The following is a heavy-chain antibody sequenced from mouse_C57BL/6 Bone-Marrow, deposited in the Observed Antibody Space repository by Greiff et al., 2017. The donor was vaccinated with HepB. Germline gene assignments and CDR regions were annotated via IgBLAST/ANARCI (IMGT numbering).Heavy chain of an antibody. Sequence: VQLQQSGAELVRPGASVKLSCKASGYTFTGYCMHWVKQRPGQGLEWIGNIDPSDGETHYNQKFKGKATLTADKSSSTAYMQLSSLTSEDSAVYFCAREGDDYWSFDGWGTGTTVTVAS. J-gene: IGHJ1*03. CDR2: IDPSDGET. V-gene: IGHV1-52*01. D-gene: IGHD2-13*01. CDR1: GYTFTGYC. CDR3: AREGDDYWSFDG.